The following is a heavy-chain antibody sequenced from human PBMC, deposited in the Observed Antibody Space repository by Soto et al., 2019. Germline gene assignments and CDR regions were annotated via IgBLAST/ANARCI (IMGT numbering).Heavy chain of an antibody. CDR2: INDSGRT. CDR1: GGSFSGYN. CDR3: ARALDFWSAYFDY. Sequence: KTSETLSLTCAVYGGSFSGYNWSWIRQPPGKGLEWIGEINDSGRTNYNPSLKSRVTISVDRSKNQFSLKLSSVTAADTAVYYCARALDFWSAYFDYWGQGSLVTVSS. V-gene: IGHV4-34*01. J-gene: IGHJ4*02. D-gene: IGHD3-3*01.